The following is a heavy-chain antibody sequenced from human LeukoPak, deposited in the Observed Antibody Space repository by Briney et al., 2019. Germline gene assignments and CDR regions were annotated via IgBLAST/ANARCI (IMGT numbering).Heavy chain of an antibody. V-gene: IGHV4-38-2*02. Sequence: KPSETLSLTCTVSGYSISIDYYWGWIRQSPGKGLEWIGSIHRSGSTYDNPSLKSRVTISGDTSKSQFSLRLTSVTAADTAVYYCAGTSSGYYSTDYWGQGTLVTVSS. D-gene: IGHD5-12*01. CDR2: IHRSGST. CDR1: GYSISIDYY. CDR3: AGTSSGYYSTDY. J-gene: IGHJ4*02.